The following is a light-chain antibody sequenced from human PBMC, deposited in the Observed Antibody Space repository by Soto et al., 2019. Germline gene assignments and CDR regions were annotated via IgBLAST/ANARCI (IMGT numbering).Light chain of an antibody. CDR3: QQYESYTWT. Sequence: DIQITQSPSTLSASVGDRVTITCRASQSIGGTLAWYQQKPGKAPKFLIYKVSSLQSGVPSRFSGSESVTEFTLTISSMQPDDFAIYYFQQYESYTWTFGQGTKVQIK. CDR1: QSIGGT. J-gene: IGKJ1*01. CDR2: KVS. V-gene: IGKV1-5*03.